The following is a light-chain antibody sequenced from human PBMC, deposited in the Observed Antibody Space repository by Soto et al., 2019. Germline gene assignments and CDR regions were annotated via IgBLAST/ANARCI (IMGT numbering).Light chain of an antibody. CDR1: QSVSSK. V-gene: IGKV3-15*01. CDR3: QQYNNWYT. J-gene: IGKJ2*01. CDR2: GTS. Sequence: EIVMTQSPATLSVSPGERATLSCRASQSVSSKVAWYQQKPGQAPRRLMHGTSTRATGIPARFSGSGSGTEFTLTISSLQSEDFAVYYCQQYNNWYTFGQGTKLEIK.